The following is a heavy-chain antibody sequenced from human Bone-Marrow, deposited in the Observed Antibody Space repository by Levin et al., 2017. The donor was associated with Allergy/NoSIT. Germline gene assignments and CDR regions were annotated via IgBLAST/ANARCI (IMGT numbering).Heavy chain of an antibody. D-gene: IGHD6-6*01. V-gene: IGHV4-31*11. CDR1: NGSMSTGGYY. CDR3: ARVRVHQQVGPFDC. J-gene: IGHJ4*02. CDR2: IYYSGTT. Sequence: LRLSCVVSNGSMSTGGYYWSWIRQHPVTGLEWIGYIYYSGTTYYTPSLRSRLTMSVDTSKNQFSLKLTSVTAADTAVYDCARVRVHQQVGPFDCWGQGTLFTVSS.